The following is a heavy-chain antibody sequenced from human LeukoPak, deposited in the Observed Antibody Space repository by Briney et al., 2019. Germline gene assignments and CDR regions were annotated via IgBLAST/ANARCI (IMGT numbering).Heavy chain of an antibody. CDR2: ISSSSSYI. CDR3: ARDQTRIAAAGPHIYYYYYGMDV. D-gene: IGHD6-13*01. J-gene: IGHJ6*02. V-gene: IGHV3-21*01. CDR1: GFTFSSYS. Sequence: GGSLRLSCAASGFTFSSYSMNWVRQAPGKGLEWVSSISSSSSYIHYADSVKGRFTISRDNAKNSLYLQMNSLRAEDTAVYYCARDQTRIAAAGPHIYYYYYGMDVWGQGTTVTVSS.